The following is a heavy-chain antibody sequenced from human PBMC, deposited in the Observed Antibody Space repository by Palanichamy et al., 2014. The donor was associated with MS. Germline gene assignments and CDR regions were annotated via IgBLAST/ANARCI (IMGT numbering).Heavy chain of an antibody. J-gene: IGHJ4*02. D-gene: IGHD5-18*01. V-gene: IGHV3-49*03. CDR2: IRSKAHSGTT. CDR3: TTSPGYSYGHF. Sequence: EVQLVESGGGLVQPGRSLRLSCTSSGFTFGDYAMTWFRQAPGKGLEWVGFIRSKAHSGTTEYAASVKGRFTVSRDDSKSIGYLQMNSLKTEDTAVYYCTTSPGYSYGHFWGQGTLVTISS. CDR1: GFTFGDYA.